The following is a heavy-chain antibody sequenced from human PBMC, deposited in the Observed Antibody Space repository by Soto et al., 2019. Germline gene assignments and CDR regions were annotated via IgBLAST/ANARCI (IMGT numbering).Heavy chain of an antibody. CDR2: IYHSGST. J-gene: IGHJ4*02. CDR1: GGYSSSGCYS. CDR3: ARGRGTMIFHPFLFDY. Sequence: PSETLSLTCAVSGGYSSSGCYSWSWLQQPPGKGLEWIGYIYHSGSTYYNPSLKSRVTISVDRSKNQFSLKLSSVTAADTAVYYCARGRGTMIFHPFLFDYWGQGTLVTVSS. D-gene: IGHD3-22*01. V-gene: IGHV4-30-2*01.